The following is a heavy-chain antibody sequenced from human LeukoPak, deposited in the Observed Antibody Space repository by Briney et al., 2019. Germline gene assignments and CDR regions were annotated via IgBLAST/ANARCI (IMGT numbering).Heavy chain of an antibody. V-gene: IGHV3-21*01. CDR1: GFTFSSYS. CDR3: ARDYSSESWFDP. CDR2: ISSSSSYI. D-gene: IGHD6-19*01. J-gene: IGHJ5*02. Sequence: GGSLRLSCAASGFTFSSYSMNWVRQAPGKGLEWVSSISSSSSYIYYADSVKGRFTISRDDAKNSLYLQMNSLRAEDTAVYYCARDYSSESWFDPWGQGTLVTVSS.